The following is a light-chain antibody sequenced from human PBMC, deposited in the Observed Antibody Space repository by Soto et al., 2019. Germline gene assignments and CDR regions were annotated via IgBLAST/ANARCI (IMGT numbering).Light chain of an antibody. J-gene: IGKJ2*01. V-gene: IGKV1-39*01. CDR2: AAS. CDR3: KQSYRAPYT. CDR1: QSISNF. Sequence: IQLTQSPSSLSTSVGDSVTITCRASQSISNFLNWYQHKPGKAPDLLIYAASTLFSGVPSRFRGSGSGTDFTLTITSLQPEDFATYYCKQSYRAPYTFGQGTKLEIK.